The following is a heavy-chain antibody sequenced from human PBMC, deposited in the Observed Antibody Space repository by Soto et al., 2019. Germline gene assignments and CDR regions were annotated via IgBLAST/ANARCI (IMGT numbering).Heavy chain of an antibody. J-gene: IGHJ4*02. CDR3: AGNIVATISALDY. CDR1: GESFSGYY. D-gene: IGHD5-12*01. V-gene: IGHV4-34*01. CDR2: INHSGST. Sequence: QVQLQQWGAGLLKPSETLSLTCAVYGESFSGYYWSWIRQPPGKGLEWIGEINHSGSTNYNPSLKSRVTMSVDTSKNQFSLKLSSVTAADTAVYYCAGNIVATISALDYWGQGTLVTVSS.